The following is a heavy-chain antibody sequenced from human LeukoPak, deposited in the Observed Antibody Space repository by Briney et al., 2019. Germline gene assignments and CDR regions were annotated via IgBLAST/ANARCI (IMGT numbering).Heavy chain of an antibody. CDR2: ISYDGSNK. CDR3: ARDTEYYGSGSYYPPDY. CDR1: GFTFSTYG. Sequence: PGRSLRLSCAASGFTFSTYGMHWVRQAPGKGLEWVAVISYDGSNKYYADSVKGRFTISRDNSKNTLYLQMNSLRAEDTAVYYCARDTEYYGSGSYYPPDYWGQGTLVTVSS. D-gene: IGHD3-10*01. J-gene: IGHJ4*02. V-gene: IGHV3-30*19.